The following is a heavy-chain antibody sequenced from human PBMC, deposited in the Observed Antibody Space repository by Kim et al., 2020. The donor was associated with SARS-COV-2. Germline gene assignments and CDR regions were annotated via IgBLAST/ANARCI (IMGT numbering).Heavy chain of an antibody. D-gene: IGHD3-3*01. J-gene: IGHJ3*02. CDR3: AKDHGTTIFGVVIIPHDAFDI. Sequence: GGSLRLSCAAPGFTFSSYAMSWVRQAPGKGLEWVSAISGSGGSTYYADSVKGRFTISRDNSKNTLYLQMNSLRAEDTAVYYCAKDHGTTIFGVVIIPHDAFDIWGQGTMVTVSS. CDR2: ISGSGGST. CDR1: GFTFSSYA. V-gene: IGHV3-23*01.